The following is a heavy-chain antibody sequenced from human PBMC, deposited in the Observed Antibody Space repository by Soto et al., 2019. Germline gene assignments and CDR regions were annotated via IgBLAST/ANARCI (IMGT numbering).Heavy chain of an antibody. Sequence: QVQLQESGPGLVKPSQTLSLTCTVSGGSISSGGYYWSWIRQHPGKGLEWIGYIYYSGSTYYNPSLKMRRTKAVETSKNQVSVKLSSVTAADTAVYCCARELIVVVPAAANYGMDVWGQGTTVTVSS. J-gene: IGHJ6*02. CDR2: IYYSGST. CDR1: GGSISSGGYY. CDR3: ARELIVVVPAAANYGMDV. D-gene: IGHD2-2*01. V-gene: IGHV4-31*03.